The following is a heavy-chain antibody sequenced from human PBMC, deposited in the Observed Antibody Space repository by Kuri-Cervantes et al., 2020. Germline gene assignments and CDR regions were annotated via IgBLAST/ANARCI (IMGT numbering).Heavy chain of an antibody. CDR3: ARGRMVRGAKPLFWLDP. V-gene: IGHV1-8*01. J-gene: IGHJ5*02. D-gene: IGHD3-10*01. CDR2: MNPNSGNT. CDR1: GYTFTSYD. Sequence: ASVKVSCKASGYTFTSYDINWVRQATGQGLEWMGWMNPNSGNTGYAQKFQGRVTMTRNTSISTAYMELSSLRSEDTAVYYCARGRMVRGAKPLFWLDPWGQGTLVTVSS.